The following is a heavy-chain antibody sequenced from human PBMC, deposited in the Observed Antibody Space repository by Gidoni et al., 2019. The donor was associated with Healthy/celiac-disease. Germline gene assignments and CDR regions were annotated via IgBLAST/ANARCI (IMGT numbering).Heavy chain of an antibody. CDR2: ISVDGGST. V-gene: IGHV3-43*01. CDR1: GFNFDDYT. J-gene: IGHJ2*01. Sequence: EVQLVESGGVVVQPGGSMRLSCAASGFNFDDYTMHWVRQAPGKGLEWVSLISVDGGSTYYADSVKGRFTISRDNSKNSLYLQMNSLRTEDTALYYCATSSAGTGGYFDLWGRGTLVTVSS. CDR3: ATSSAGTGGYFDL. D-gene: IGHD6-25*01.